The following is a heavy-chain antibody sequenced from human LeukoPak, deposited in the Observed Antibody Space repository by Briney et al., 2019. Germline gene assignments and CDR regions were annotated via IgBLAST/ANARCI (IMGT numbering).Heavy chain of an antibody. Sequence: GGSLRLSCAASGFTFSSYGMHWVRQAPGKGLEWVAFIRYDGSNKYYADSVKGRFTISRDNSKNTLYLQMNSLRAEDTAAYYCAKDARYCSSTSCYNSGAEYFQHWGPGTLVTVSS. CDR2: IRYDGSNK. V-gene: IGHV3-30*02. D-gene: IGHD2-2*02. J-gene: IGHJ1*01. CDR3: AKDARYCSSTSCYNSGAEYFQH. CDR1: GFTFSSYG.